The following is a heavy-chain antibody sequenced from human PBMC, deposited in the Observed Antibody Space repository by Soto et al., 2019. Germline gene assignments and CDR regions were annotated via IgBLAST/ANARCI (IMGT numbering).Heavy chain of an antibody. D-gene: IGHD3-16*02. CDR2: IIPIFGTA. V-gene: IGHV1-69*13. J-gene: IGHJ6*02. Sequence: SVKVSCKASGGTFSSYAISWVLQAPGQGLEWMGGIIPIFGTANYAQKFQGRVTITADESTSTAYMELSSLRSEDTAVYYCAREWSGSYPSYYYGMDVWGQGTTVTV. CDR3: AREWSGSYPSYYYGMDV. CDR1: GGTFSSYA.